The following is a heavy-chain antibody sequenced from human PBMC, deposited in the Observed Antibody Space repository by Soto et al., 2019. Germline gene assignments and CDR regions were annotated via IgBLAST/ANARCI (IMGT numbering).Heavy chain of an antibody. CDR3: ARGYCSGGSCYSSLVDDYGDYLFDD. CDR2: IYYSGST. Sequence: TLSLTCTVSGGSISSGGYYWSWIRQHPGKGLEWIGYIYYSGSTYYNPSLKSRVTISVDTSKNQFSLKLSSVTAADTAVYYCARGYCSGGSCYSSLVDDYGDYLFDDWGQGTLVTVAS. V-gene: IGHV4-31*03. J-gene: IGHJ4*02. D-gene: IGHD2-15*01. CDR1: GGSISSGGYY.